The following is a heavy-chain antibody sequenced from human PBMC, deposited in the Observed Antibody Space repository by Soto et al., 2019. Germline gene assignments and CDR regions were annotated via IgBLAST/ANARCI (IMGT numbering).Heavy chain of an antibody. CDR1: GFTFSSYG. D-gene: IGHD2-15*01. CDR3: ARDGYCSGGSCYSVPVFDY. V-gene: IGHV3-33*01. Sequence: QVQLVESGGGVVQPGRSLRLSCAASGFTFSSYGMHWVRQAPGKGLEWVAVIWYDGSNKYYADSVKGRFTISRDNSKKTLYLQMNSLRGEDTAVYYCARDGYCSGGSCYSVPVFDYWGQGTLVTVSS. CDR2: IWYDGSNK. J-gene: IGHJ4*02.